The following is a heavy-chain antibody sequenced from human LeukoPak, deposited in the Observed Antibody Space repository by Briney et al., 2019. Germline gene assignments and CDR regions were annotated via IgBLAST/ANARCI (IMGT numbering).Heavy chain of an antibody. D-gene: IGHD4-17*01. CDR1: GVSISSHY. J-gene: IGHJ5*02. CDR2: IYYSGST. Sequence: SETLSLTCTVSGVSISSHYWSWIRQPPGKGLEWIGYIYYSGSTNYNPSLMSRVTISVDTSKKQFSLMLSAVTAADTAIYYCARSAVTTSPDWIDPWGQGTLVAVSS. V-gene: IGHV4-59*11. CDR3: ARSAVTTSPDWIDP.